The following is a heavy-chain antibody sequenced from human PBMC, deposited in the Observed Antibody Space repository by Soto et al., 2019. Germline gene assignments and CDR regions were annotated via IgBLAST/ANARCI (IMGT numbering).Heavy chain of an antibody. J-gene: IGHJ4*02. D-gene: IGHD2-15*01. V-gene: IGHV3-23*01. CDR1: GFTFSSYA. CDR3: AKRNLVVRPPFDY. Sequence: EVQLLESGGGLVQPGGSLRLSCAASGFTFSSYAMSWVRQAPGKGLEWVSTISGRGGGIYYADSVKGRFTISRDNSKNTLDLQMNSLRAEDTAVYYCAKRNLVVRPPFDYWGQGTLVTVSS. CDR2: ISGRGGGI.